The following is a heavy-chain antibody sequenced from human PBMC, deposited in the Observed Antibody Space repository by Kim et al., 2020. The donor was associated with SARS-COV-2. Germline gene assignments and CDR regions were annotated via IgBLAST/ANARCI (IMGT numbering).Heavy chain of an antibody. CDR1: GGSFSGYY. CDR3: ARERYSSSWYGLSLLMDV. CDR2: INHSGST. D-gene: IGHD6-13*01. V-gene: IGHV4-34*01. Sequence: SETLSLTCAVYGGSFSGYYWSWIRQPPGKGLEWIGEINHSGSTNYNPSLKSRVTISVDTSKNQFSLKLSSVTAADTAVYYCARERYSSSWYGLSLLMDVWGQGTTVPVSS. J-gene: IGHJ6*02.